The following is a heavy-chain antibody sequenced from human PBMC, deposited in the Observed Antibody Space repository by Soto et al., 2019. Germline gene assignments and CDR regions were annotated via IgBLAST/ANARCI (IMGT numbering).Heavy chain of an antibody. D-gene: IGHD2-2*01. V-gene: IGHV3-9*01. CDR3: AKGGQLLTEGGGY. J-gene: IGHJ4*02. CDR2: FRWNSGSI. CDR1: GFTFDDYA. Sequence: EVQLVESGGGLVQPGRSLRLSCAASGFTFDDYAMHWVRQAPGKGPEGVTGFRWNSGSIVYADSVKGRFTISRDNAKNSLYLQMNSLRAEDTALYYCAKGGQLLTEGGGYWGQGTLVTVSS.